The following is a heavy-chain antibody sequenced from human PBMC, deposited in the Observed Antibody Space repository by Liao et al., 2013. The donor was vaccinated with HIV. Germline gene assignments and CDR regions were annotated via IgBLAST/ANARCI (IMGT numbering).Heavy chain of an antibody. CDR2: IYSSGST. V-gene: IGHV4-4*07. CDR3: ARATGGYSFGSYWYFDL. Sequence: QLQLQESGPGLVKPSETLSLTCTVSGGSINSYYWSWIRQSPGKGLEWIGRIYSSGSTNYNPSLKSRVTMSVDTSKTQFSLKLTSVTAADTAVYYCARATGGYSFGSYWYFDLWGRGTLVTVSS. J-gene: IGHJ2*01. CDR1: GGSINSYY. D-gene: IGHD5-18*01.